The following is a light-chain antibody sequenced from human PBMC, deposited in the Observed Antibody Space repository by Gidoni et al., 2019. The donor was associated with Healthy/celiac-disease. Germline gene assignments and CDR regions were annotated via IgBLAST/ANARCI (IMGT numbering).Light chain of an antibody. CDR2: SNN. J-gene: IGLJ2*01. CDR1: SPNIGSNT. V-gene: IGLV1-44*01. CDR3: AAWDDSLNGVV. Sequence: QSVLTQPPSASGTPGQRVTLSCSGSSPNIGSNTVNWYQQLPGTAPKLLTYSNNQRPSGVPDRFSGSKSGTSASLAISGLQSEDEADYYCAAWDDSLNGVVFGGGTKLTVL.